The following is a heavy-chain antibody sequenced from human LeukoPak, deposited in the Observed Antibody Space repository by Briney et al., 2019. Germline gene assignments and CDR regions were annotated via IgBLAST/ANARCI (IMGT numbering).Heavy chain of an antibody. CDR1: GDSVSSNSAA. Sequence: SQTLSLTCAISGDSVSSNSAAWNWIRQSPSRGLEWLGRTYYRSKWYNDYAVSVKSRITINPDTSKNQFSLQLNSVTPEDTAVYYCARETRIYSGYDFWWPDAFDIWGQGTMVTVSS. D-gene: IGHD5-12*01. J-gene: IGHJ3*02. CDR3: ARETRIYSGYDFWWPDAFDI. CDR2: TYYRSKWYN. V-gene: IGHV6-1*01.